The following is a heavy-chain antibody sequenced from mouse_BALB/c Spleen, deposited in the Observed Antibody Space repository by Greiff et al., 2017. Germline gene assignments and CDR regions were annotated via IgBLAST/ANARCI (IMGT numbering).Heavy chain of an antibody. CDR2: ISSGGST. J-gene: IGHJ2*01. CDR3: ARGPFDY. CDR1: GFTFSSYA. V-gene: IGHV5-6-5*01. Sequence: EVQVVESGGGLVKPGGSLKLSCAASGFTFSSYAMSWVRQTPEKRLEWVASISSGGSTYYPDSVKGRFTISRDNARNILYLQMSSLRSEDTAMYYCARGPFDYWGQGTTLTVSS.